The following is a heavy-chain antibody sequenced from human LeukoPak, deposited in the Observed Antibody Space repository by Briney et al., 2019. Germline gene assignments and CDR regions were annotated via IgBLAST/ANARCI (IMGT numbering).Heavy chain of an antibody. Sequence: SVKVSCKASGGTFSSYAISWVRQAPGQGLEWMGGIIPMFGSANYTQKFQDRVTITADESTSTAYMELSSLRSEDTAVYFCAREVHGYNRKDMLSETNSYYYMDVWGKGTSVTVSS. D-gene: IGHD1-20*01. V-gene: IGHV1-69*13. CDR3: AREVHGYNRKDMLSETNSYYYMDV. J-gene: IGHJ6*03. CDR1: GGTFSSYA. CDR2: IIPMFGSA.